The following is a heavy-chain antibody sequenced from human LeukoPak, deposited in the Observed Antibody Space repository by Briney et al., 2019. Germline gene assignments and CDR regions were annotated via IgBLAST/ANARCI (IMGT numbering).Heavy chain of an antibody. D-gene: IGHD3-9*01. J-gene: IGHJ5*02. Sequence: ASVKVSCKVSGYTLTELSMHWVRQAPGKGLEWMGGFDPEDGETIYAQKFQGRVTMTEDTSTDTAYMELSSLRSEDTAVYYCATEPYYDILTGPTSWFDPWGQGTLVTVSS. CDR1: GYTLTELS. V-gene: IGHV1-24*01. CDR2: FDPEDGET. CDR3: ATEPYYDILTGPTSWFDP.